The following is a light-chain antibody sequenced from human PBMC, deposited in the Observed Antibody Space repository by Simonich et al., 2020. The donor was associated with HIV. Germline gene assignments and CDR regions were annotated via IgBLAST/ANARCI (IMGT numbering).Light chain of an antibody. V-gene: IGLV2-11*01. CDR1: SSDVGTYNS. J-gene: IGLJ2*01. Sequence: QSALTQPRSVSGSPGQSVTISCTGTSSDVGTYNSISWYQQHPGKAPKLMMYDVDKWPSGVPDRFSGAKSGNTASLNISGLQTEDEADYYCCSYAGSSGFVFGGGTKLTVL. CDR2: DVD. CDR3: CSYAGSSGFV.